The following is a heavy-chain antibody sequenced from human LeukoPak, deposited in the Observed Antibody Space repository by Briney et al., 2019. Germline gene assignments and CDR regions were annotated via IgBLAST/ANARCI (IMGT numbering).Heavy chain of an antibody. Sequence: GGSLRLSCAASGFTFSSYAMHWVRQAPGKGLEWVAVISYDGSIKYYADSVKGRFTISRDNSKNTLYLQMNSLRSDTAVYYCARAPGLRGNYYGSGSHSLGFDYWGQGTLVTVSS. CDR3: ARAPGLRGNYYGSGSHSLGFDY. J-gene: IGHJ4*02. CDR2: ISYDGSIK. CDR1: GFTFSSYA. D-gene: IGHD3-10*01. V-gene: IGHV3-30-3*01.